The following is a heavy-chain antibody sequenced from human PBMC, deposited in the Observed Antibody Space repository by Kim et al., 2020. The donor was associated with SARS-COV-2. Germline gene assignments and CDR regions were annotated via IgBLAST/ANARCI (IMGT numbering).Heavy chain of an antibody. CDR3: ASRPESSGYYYFDY. J-gene: IGHJ4*02. V-gene: IGHV5-51*01. Sequence: RYSPSFQGQVTRSADKSINTAYLQWSSLKTSDTAMYYCASRPESSGYYYFDYWGQGTLVTVSS. D-gene: IGHD3-22*01.